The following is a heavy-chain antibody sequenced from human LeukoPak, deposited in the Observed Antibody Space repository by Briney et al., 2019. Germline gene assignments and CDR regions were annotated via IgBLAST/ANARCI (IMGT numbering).Heavy chain of an antibody. CDR3: ARSPFSSNWYVDY. D-gene: IGHD6-13*01. CDR1: GFTLTSYE. V-gene: IGHV3-48*03. Sequence: GGSLRLSCAASGFTLTSYEMNWVRLAPGKGLEWISYISRTGNSIYYADSVKGRFTVSRDSAKNSLYLQMNSLRAEDTAVYYCARSPFSSNWYVDYWGQGTLVTVAS. CDR2: ISRTGNSI. J-gene: IGHJ4*02.